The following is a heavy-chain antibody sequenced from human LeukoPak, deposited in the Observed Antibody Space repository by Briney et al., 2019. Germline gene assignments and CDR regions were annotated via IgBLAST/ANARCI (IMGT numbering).Heavy chain of an antibody. CDR3: AKDIPFGTAAGLFDY. CDR1: GGSISSYY. V-gene: IGHV4-59*01. CDR2: IYYSGST. Sequence: SETLSLTCTVSGGSISSYYWSWIRQPPGKGLEWIGYIYYSGSTNYNPSLKSRVTISVDTSKNQFSLKLSSVTAADTAVYYCAKDIPFGTAAGLFDYWGQGTLVTVSS. J-gene: IGHJ4*02. D-gene: IGHD6-13*01.